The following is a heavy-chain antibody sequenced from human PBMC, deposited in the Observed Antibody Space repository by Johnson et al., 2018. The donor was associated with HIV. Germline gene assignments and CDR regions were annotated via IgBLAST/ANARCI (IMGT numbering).Heavy chain of an antibody. J-gene: IGHJ3*02. V-gene: IGHV3-30-3*02. Sequence: QMQLVESGGGVVQPGRSLRLSCAASGFTFSSYAMHWVRQAPGKGLEWVAVISYDGRDAYYADSVKGRFTSSRDNSKNTLYLQMNSLRAEDTAVYYCAKSGPMAFDIWGQGTMVTVSS. CDR1: GFTFSSYA. CDR3: AKSGPMAFDI. D-gene: IGHD2-8*02. CDR2: ISYDGRDA.